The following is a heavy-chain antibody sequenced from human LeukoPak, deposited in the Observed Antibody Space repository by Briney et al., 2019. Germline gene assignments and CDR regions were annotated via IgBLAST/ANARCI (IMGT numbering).Heavy chain of an antibody. CDR3: ARAARPYYYYYGMDV. Sequence: SGESLKISCKGSGYSFTSYRIGWVRQMPGKGLEWMGIIYPGDSDTRYSPSFQGQVTISADKSISTAYLQWSSLKASDTAMYYCARAARPYYYYYGMDVWGQGTTVTVPS. J-gene: IGHJ6*02. CDR1: GYSFTSYR. V-gene: IGHV5-51*01. CDR2: IYPGDSDT.